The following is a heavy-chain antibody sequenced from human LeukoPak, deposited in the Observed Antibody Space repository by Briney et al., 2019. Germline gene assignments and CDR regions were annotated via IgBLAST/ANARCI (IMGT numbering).Heavy chain of an antibody. CDR2: INHSGST. J-gene: IGHJ2*01. Sequence: SETLSLTCAVYGGSFNGYYWSWIRQPPGKGLEWIGEINHSGSTNYNPSLKSRVTISVDTSKNQFSLKLSSVTAADTAVYYCARAYRPPMGGDFWSGQNWYFDLWGRGTLVTVSS. CDR3: ARAYRPPMGGDFWSGQNWYFDL. V-gene: IGHV4-34*01. CDR1: GGSFNGYY. D-gene: IGHD3-3*01.